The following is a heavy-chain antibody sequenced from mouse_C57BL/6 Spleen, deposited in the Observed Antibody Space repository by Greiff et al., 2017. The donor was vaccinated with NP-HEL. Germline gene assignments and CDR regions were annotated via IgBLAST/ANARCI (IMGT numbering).Heavy chain of an antibody. J-gene: IGHJ4*01. V-gene: IGHV5-17*01. Sequence: EVQRVESGGGLVKPGGSLKLSCAASGFTFSDYGMHWVRQAPEKGLEWVAYISSGSSTIYYADTVKGRFTISRDNAKNTLFLQMTSLRSEDTAMYYCARESNYVGRGYAMDYWGQGTSVTVSS. CDR2: ISSGSSTI. CDR1: GFTFSDYG. D-gene: IGHD2-5*01. CDR3: ARESNYVGRGYAMDY.